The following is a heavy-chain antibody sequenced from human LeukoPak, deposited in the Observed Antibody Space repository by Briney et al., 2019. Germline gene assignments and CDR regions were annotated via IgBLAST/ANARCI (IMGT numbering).Heavy chain of an antibody. J-gene: IGHJ4*02. V-gene: IGHV3-15*01. CDR3: TTLGSDDY. CDR2: IRSKADGGTT. D-gene: IGHD3-10*01. Sequence: GGSLRLSCPASGFTFDNAWMSWVRQAPGKGLEWLGRIRSKADGGTTDYATPVKGRFTFSRDDSKSTLYLQMNSLKTEDTAVYYCTTLGSDDYWGQGTLVTVSS. CDR1: GFTFDNAW.